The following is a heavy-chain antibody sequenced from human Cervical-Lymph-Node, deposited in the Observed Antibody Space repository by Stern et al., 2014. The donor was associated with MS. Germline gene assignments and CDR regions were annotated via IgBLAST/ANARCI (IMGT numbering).Heavy chain of an antibody. Sequence: VQLVESGPGLVKPSQTLSLTCTVSGGSISSGGYYWSWIRQHPGKGLEWIGYLYYSGSTYYNPSLKSRVTISVDTSKNQFSLKLSSVTAADTAVYYCARATYYYDSSGYLLDYWGQGTLVTVSS. J-gene: IGHJ4*02. D-gene: IGHD3-22*01. CDR1: GGSISSGGYY. CDR3: ARATYYYDSSGYLLDY. V-gene: IGHV4-31*03. CDR2: LYYSGST.